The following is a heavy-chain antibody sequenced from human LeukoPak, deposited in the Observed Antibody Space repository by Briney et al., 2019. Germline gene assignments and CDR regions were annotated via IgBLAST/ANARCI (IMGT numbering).Heavy chain of an antibody. V-gene: IGHV1-18*01. CDR3: ARDLGILAAAGYFDY. CDR2: ISAYNGNT. Sequence: ASVKVSCKASGYTFTSYGISWVRQAPGQGLEWVGWISAYNGNTNYAQKLQGRVTMTTDTSTSTAYMELRSLRSDDTAVYYCARDLGILAAAGYFDYWGQGTLVTVSS. CDR1: GYTFTSYG. D-gene: IGHD6-13*01. J-gene: IGHJ4*02.